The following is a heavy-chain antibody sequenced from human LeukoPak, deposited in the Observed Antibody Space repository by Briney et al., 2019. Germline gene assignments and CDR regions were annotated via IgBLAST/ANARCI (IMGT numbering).Heavy chain of an antibody. Sequence: GGSLRLSCAASGFTFSSYAMSWVRQAPGKGLEWVSAISGSGGSTYYADSVKGRFTISRDNSKNTLYLQMNSLRAEDTAVYYCAKDLIYGSGSYYNGPLFDIWGQGTMVTVSS. D-gene: IGHD3-10*01. CDR3: AKDLIYGSGSYYNGPLFDI. CDR2: ISGSGGST. CDR1: GFTFSSYA. J-gene: IGHJ3*02. V-gene: IGHV3-23*01.